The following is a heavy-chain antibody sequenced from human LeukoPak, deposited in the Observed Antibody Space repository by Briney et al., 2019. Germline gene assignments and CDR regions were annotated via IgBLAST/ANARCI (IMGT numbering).Heavy chain of an antibody. J-gene: IGHJ4*02. Sequence: GGSLRLSCAASGFTFSSYWMSWVRQAPGKGLEWVANIKQDGSEKYYVDSVKGRFTLSRDNTKNSLYLQMNSLRAEDTAVYYCARDDTVTTRVGFIDWGQGTLVTVSS. CDR1: GFTFSSYW. D-gene: IGHD4-17*01. V-gene: IGHV3-7*01. CDR3: ARDDTVTTRVGFID. CDR2: IKQDGSEK.